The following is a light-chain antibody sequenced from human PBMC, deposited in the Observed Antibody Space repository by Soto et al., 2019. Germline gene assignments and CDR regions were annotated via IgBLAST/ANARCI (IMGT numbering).Light chain of an antibody. Sequence: IQMTQSPSSLSASVGDRVTITCQASQDISNYLNWYQQKPGKPPKLLIYDASNLQTGVPSRFSGSGSGTDFSLTINTLQPEDIATYYCQQYDDLVSFGPGTKVDIK. J-gene: IGKJ3*01. CDR3: QQYDDLVS. CDR1: QDISNY. CDR2: DAS. V-gene: IGKV1-33*01.